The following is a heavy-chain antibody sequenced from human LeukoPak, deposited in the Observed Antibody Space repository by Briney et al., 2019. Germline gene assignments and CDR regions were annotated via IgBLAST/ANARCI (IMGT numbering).Heavy chain of an antibody. CDR1: GYSISSGYY. CDR2: IYHSGST. V-gene: IGHV4-38-2*02. CDR3: ARDLLTMARGVTGAIFDY. Sequence: SETLSLTCTVSGYSISSGYYWGWIRQPPGKGLEWIGSIYHSGSTYYNPSLKSRVTISVDTSKNQFSLKLSSVTAADTAVYYCARDLLTMARGVTGAIFDYWGQGTLVTVSS. J-gene: IGHJ4*02. D-gene: IGHD3-10*01.